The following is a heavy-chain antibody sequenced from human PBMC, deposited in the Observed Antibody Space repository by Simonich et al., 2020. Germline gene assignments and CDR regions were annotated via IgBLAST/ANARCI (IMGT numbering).Heavy chain of an antibody. Sequence: GGGLVQPGGSLRLSCAASGFTFSSYAMSWVRQAPGKGLEWVSAISGSGGSTDYADSVKGRFTISRDNSKNTLYLQMNSLRAEDTAVYYCATDLGERITMIVVVIDAFDIWGQGTMVTVSS. D-gene: IGHD3-22*01. V-gene: IGHV3-23*01. J-gene: IGHJ3*02. CDR3: ATDLGERITMIVVVIDAFDI. CDR2: ISGSGGST. CDR1: GFTFSSYA.